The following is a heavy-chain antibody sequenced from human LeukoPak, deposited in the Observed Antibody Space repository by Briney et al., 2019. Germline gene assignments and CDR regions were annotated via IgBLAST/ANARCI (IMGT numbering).Heavy chain of an antibody. Sequence: SETLSLTCTVSGGSISSSSYYWGWIRQPPGKGLEWVGSIYYSGSTYYNPSLKSRVTISVDTSKNQFSLKLSSVTAADTGVYYCATTPYYDILTGYYYIDYWGQGTLVTVSS. CDR3: ATTPYYDILTGYYYIDY. D-gene: IGHD3-9*01. CDR2: IYYSGST. CDR1: GGSISSSSYY. V-gene: IGHV4-39*01. J-gene: IGHJ4*02.